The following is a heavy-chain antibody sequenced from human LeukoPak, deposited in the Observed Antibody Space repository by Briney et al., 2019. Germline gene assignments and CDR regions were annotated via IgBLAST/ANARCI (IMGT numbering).Heavy chain of an antibody. CDR3: ARETAAGRGFDY. V-gene: IGHV3-23*01. D-gene: IGHD6-13*01. Sequence: GGSLRLSCAASGFTFSTSALSWVRQAPGKGPEWVSTISYSTTTTYYADSVKGRFTISRDNSKNTLYLQMNSLRAEDTAVYYCARETAAGRGFDYWGQGTLVTVSS. CDR1: GFTFSTSA. J-gene: IGHJ4*02. CDR2: ISYSTTTT.